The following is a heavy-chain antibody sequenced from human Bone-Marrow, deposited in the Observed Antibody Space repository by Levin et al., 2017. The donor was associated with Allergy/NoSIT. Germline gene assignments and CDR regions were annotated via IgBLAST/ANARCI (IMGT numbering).Heavy chain of an antibody. J-gene: IGHJ6*03. Sequence: SVKVSCKASGGTFTTYTISWVRQAPGQGFEWMGGIIPIFGTTNYAQNFQDRVTITADESTNTAYMELSSLRSDETAGYFCARALSDDYYFYYMDCWGEGTTITVSS. CDR2: IIPIFGTT. V-gene: IGHV1-69*13. CDR3: ARALSDDYYFYYMDC. CDR1: GGTFTTYT.